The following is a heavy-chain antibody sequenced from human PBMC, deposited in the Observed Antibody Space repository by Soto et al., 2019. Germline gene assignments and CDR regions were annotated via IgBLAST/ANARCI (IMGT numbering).Heavy chain of an antibody. CDR2: IYYSGST. V-gene: IGHV4-59*01. CDR3: AAGEASSRNLAPYYLDF. CDR1: GGSISGYY. Sequence: SETLSLTCTVSGGSISGYYWSWIRQPPGKGLEWIGYIYYSGSTIYNPSLRSRVTISEDTSKNQFSLKLLSVTTADTAVYFCAAGEASSRNLAPYYLDFWGQGTLVTVSS. J-gene: IGHJ4*02. D-gene: IGHD6-13*01.